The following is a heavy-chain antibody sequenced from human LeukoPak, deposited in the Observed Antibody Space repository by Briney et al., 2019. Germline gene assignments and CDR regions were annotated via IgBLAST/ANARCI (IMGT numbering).Heavy chain of an antibody. CDR1: GFTFSSYS. CDR3: ARVIAAAGYFDY. CDR2: ISSSSSYI. J-gene: IGHJ4*02. D-gene: IGHD6-13*01. Sequence: GGSLRLSCAASGFTFSSYSMNWVRQAPGKGLEWVSSISSSSSYIYYADSVKGRSTISRDNAKNSLYLQMNSLRAEDTAVYYCARVIAAAGYFDYWGQGTLVTVSS. V-gene: IGHV3-21*01.